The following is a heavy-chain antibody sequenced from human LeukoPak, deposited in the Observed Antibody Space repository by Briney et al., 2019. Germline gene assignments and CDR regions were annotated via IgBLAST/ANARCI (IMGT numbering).Heavy chain of an antibody. J-gene: IGHJ4*02. CDR3: ARDTRSLIDY. CDR2: ISSNSATT. CDR1: GFSFSTDS. V-gene: IGHV3-48*01. D-gene: IGHD1-26*01. Sequence: GGSLRLSCAASGFSFSTDSMNWVRQVPGKGLEWISYISSNSATTHYTDSVKGRFTISRDNAKNSLYLHMNSLRADDAAVYYCARDTRSLIDYWGQGTLVTVSS.